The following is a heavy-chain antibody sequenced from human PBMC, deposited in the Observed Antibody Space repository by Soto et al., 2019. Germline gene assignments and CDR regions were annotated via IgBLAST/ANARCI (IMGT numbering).Heavy chain of an antibody. CDR3: AGRGYCSGGSCYARYHNWFDP. J-gene: IGHJ5*02. Sequence: QVQLVQSGAEMKKPGSSVKVSCKASGGTFSSYAISWVRQAPGQGLEWMGGIIPIFGTANYAQKFQGRVTITADKSTSTAYMELSSLRAEDTAVYYCAGRGYCSGGSCYARYHNWFDPWGQGTLVTVSS. V-gene: IGHV1-69*06. CDR1: GGTFSSYA. D-gene: IGHD2-15*01. CDR2: IIPIFGTA.